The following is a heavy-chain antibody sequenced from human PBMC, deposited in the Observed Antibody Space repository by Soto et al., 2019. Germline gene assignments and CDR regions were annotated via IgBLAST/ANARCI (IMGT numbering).Heavy chain of an antibody. J-gene: IGHJ4*02. V-gene: IGHV4-59*11. Sequence: QVHLQESGPGLVKPSETLSLTCTVSGGSINNHYWSWIRQPPEKGLEWIGYIYYTGSTNYNPSLTSRGTMSVDTSKNQFSLNLTSLTAADTAIYYCARANWYSEYWGQGTLVTVSS. CDR2: IYYTGST. D-gene: IGHD7-27*01. CDR3: ARANWYSEY. CDR1: GGSINNHY.